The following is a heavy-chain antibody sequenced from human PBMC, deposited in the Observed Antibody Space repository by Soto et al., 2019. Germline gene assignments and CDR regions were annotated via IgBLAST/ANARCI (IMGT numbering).Heavy chain of an antibody. CDR2: IIPIFGTA. Sequence: QVQLVQSGAEVKKPGSSVKVSCKASGGTFSSYAISWVRQAPGQGLEWMGGIIPIFGTANYAQKFQGRVTITADESTSTAYMELSSLRPEDTAVYYCARDQGYYYGSGSYDYYYGMDVWGQGTTVTVSS. V-gene: IGHV1-69*01. D-gene: IGHD3-10*01. J-gene: IGHJ6*02. CDR1: GGTFSSYA. CDR3: ARDQGYYYGSGSYDYYYGMDV.